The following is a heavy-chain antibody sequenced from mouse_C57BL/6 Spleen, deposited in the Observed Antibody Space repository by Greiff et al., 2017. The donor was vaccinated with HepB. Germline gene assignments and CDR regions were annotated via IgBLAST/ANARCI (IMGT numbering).Heavy chain of an antibody. CDR2: IYPRSGNT. CDR3: ARSWIYYGSSSMDY. J-gene: IGHJ4*01. Sequence: QVQLQQSGAELAKPGASVKLSCKASGYTFTSYGISWVKQRTGQGLEWIGEIYPRSGNTYYNEKFKGKATLTADKSSSTAYMELRSLTSEDSAVYFCARSWIYYGSSSMDYWGQGTSVTVSS. D-gene: IGHD1-1*01. CDR1: GYTFTSYG. V-gene: IGHV1-81*01.